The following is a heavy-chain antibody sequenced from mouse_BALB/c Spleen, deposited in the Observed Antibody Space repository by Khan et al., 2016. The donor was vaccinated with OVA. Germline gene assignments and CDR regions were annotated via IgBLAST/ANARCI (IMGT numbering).Heavy chain of an antibody. D-gene: IGHD2-12*01. CDR1: GYSFTSYL. J-gene: IGHJ3*01. V-gene: IGHV1-5*01. CDR3: ARGGYSAFAY. CDR2: IYPGNGDT. Sequence: VQLQQSGTVLARPGASVKMSCKASGYSFTSYLIHWIKQRPGQGLEWIGDIYPGNGDTTYNQKFKDKAKLTADTSANTAYMELSSLTNEDSAVYYCARGGYSAFAYWGQGTLVTVSA.